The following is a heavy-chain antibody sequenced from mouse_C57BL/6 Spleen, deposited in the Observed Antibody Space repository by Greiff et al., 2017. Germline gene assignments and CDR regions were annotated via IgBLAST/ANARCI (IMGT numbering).Heavy chain of an antibody. CDR1: GFTFSDYG. D-gene: IGHD1-1*01. V-gene: IGHV5-17*01. Sequence: EVKLMESGGCLVKPGGSLKLSCAASGFTFSDYGMHWVRQAPEKGLEWVAYISSGSSTIYYADTVKGRFTISRDNAKNTLFLQMTSLRSEDTAMYYCARKYGSSYAMDYWGQGTSVTVSS. CDR2: ISSGSSTI. CDR3: ARKYGSSYAMDY. J-gene: IGHJ4*01.